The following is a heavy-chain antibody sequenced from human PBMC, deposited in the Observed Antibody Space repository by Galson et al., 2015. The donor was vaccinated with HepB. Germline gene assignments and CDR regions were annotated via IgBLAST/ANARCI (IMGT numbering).Heavy chain of an antibody. D-gene: IGHD2-15*01. CDR2: INAYNGNT. Sequence: SVKVSCKASGYTFTSYGISWVRQAPGQGLEWMGWINAYNGNTNYAQKLQGRVTMTTDTSTSTAYMELRSLRSDDTAVYYCASGGYCSGGSCYSGVWSQGYYGMDVWGQGTTVTVSS. CDR1: GYTFTSYG. V-gene: IGHV1-18*04. J-gene: IGHJ6*02. CDR3: ASGGYCSGGSCYSGVWSQGYYGMDV.